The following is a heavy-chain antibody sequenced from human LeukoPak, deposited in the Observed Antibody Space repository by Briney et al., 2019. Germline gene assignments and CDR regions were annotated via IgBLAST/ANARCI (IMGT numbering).Heavy chain of an antibody. CDR2: IYHSGST. CDR1: GGSISSGGYS. V-gene: IGHV4-30-2*01. Sequence: SQTLSLTCAVSGGSISSGGYSWSWIQQPPGKGLEWIGYIYHSGSTYYNPSLKSRVSISLDRSKNQFSLKLRSVTAADTAVDYCASGTTGNDAFDIWGQGTMVTVSS. J-gene: IGHJ3*02. D-gene: IGHD1-7*01. CDR3: ASGTTGNDAFDI.